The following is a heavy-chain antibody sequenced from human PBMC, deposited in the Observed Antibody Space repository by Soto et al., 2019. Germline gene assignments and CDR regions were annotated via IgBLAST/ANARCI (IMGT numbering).Heavy chain of an antibody. V-gene: IGHV3-23*01. CDR2: ISGSGGST. Sequence: GGSLRLSCAASGFTFSSYAMSWVRQAPGKGLEWVSAISGSGGSTYYADSVKGRFTISRDNSKNTLYLQMNSLRAEDTAVYYCAKVDGWNYDWDYYYGMDVWGQGTTVTVSS. J-gene: IGHJ6*02. CDR3: AKVDGWNYDWDYYYGMDV. D-gene: IGHD1-7*01. CDR1: GFTFSSYA.